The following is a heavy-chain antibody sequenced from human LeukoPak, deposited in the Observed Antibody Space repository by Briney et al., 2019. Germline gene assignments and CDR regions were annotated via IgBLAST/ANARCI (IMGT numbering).Heavy chain of an antibody. V-gene: IGHV3-30*04. CDR2: ISYDGSNK. J-gene: IGHJ6*02. CDR3: ASARSYYYYGMDV. CDR1: GFTFDDFA. Sequence: GGSLRLSCAASGFTFDDFAMHWVRQAPGKGLEWVAVISYDGSNKYYADSVKGRFTISRDNSKNTLYLQMNSLRAEDTAVYYCASARSYYYYGMDVWGQGTTVTVSS.